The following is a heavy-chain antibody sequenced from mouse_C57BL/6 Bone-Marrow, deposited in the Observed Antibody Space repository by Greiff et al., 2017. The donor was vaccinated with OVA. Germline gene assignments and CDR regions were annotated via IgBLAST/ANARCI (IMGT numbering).Heavy chain of an antibody. D-gene: IGHD1-1*01. CDR1: GFTFSSYG. V-gene: IGHV5-6*01. J-gene: IGHJ2*01. CDR2: ISSGGSYT. CDR3: ARQITTVVGDY. Sequence: EVQRVESGGDLVKPGGSLKLSCAASGFTFSSYGMSWVRQTPDTRLEWVATISSGGSYTYYPASVQGRITISRANAKKTLYLQMSSLKSEDTAMYYCARQITTVVGDYRGQGTTLTVSS.